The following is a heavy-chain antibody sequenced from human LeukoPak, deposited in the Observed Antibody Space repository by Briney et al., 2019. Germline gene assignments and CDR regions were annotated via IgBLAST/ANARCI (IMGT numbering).Heavy chain of an antibody. Sequence: GGSLRLSCAASGFTFSNYGMHWVRQAPGKGLEWVAVIWYDGSNKYYADSVKGRFTISRDNSKNTLYLQMNSLRAEDTAVYYCAREEVVVKYYYGMDVWGQGTTVTVSS. CDR3: AREEVVVKYYYGMDV. CDR1: GFTFSNYG. V-gene: IGHV3-33*01. J-gene: IGHJ6*02. CDR2: IWYDGSNK. D-gene: IGHD3-22*01.